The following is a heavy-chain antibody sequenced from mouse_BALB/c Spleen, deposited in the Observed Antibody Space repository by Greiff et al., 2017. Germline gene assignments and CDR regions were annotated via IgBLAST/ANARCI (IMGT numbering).Heavy chain of an antibody. V-gene: IGHV1-7*01. J-gene: IGHJ2*01. CDR1: GYTFTSYW. Sequence: VQLQQSGAELAKPGASVKMSCKASGYTFTSYWMHWVKQRPGQGLEWIGYINPSTGYTEYNQKFKDKATLTADKSSSTAYMQLSSLTSEDSAVYYCARSEYGNYLYYFDYWGQGTTLTVSS. CDR3: ARSEYGNYLYYFDY. CDR2: INPSTGYT. D-gene: IGHD2-10*02.